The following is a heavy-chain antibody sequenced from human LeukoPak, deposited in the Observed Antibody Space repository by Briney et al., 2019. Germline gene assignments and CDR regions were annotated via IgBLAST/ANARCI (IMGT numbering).Heavy chain of an antibody. D-gene: IGHD1-20*01. J-gene: IGHJ4*02. V-gene: IGHV1-46*01. CDR3: ARDFGGITGRVIDY. CDR1: GYIFTSYT. Sequence: GASVKVSCKASGYIFTSYTMHWVRQAPGQGLEWMGRIDPSDGSTSYAQQFQGRVSMTRDTSTSTIYMDLSSLGSEDTAVYYCARDFGGITGRVIDYWGQGTLVTVSS. CDR2: IDPSDGST.